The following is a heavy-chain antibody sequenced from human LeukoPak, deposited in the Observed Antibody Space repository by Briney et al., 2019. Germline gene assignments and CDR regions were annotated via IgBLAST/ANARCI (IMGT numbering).Heavy chain of an antibody. J-gene: IGHJ6*02. Sequence: GGSLRLSCAASGSTFSSYGMHWVRQAPGKGLEWVAVISYDGSNKYYADSVKGRFTISRDNSKNTLYLQMNSLRAEGTAVYYCAKDGGVYGMDVWGQGTTVTVSS. V-gene: IGHV3-30*18. CDR3: AKDGGVYGMDV. CDR1: GSTFSSYG. CDR2: ISYDGSNK. D-gene: IGHD3-3*01.